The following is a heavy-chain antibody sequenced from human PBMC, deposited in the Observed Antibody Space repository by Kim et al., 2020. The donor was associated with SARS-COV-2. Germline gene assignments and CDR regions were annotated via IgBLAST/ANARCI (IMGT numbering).Heavy chain of an antibody. CDR3: ARVRSGSYSAFDY. CDR1: GFTFSSYA. CDR2: ISYDGSNK. V-gene: IGHV3-30-3*01. D-gene: IGHD1-26*01. Sequence: GGSLRLSCAASGFTFSSYAMHWVRQAQGKGLEWVAVISYDGSNKYYADSVKGRFTISRDNSKNTLYLQMNSLRAEDTAVYYCARVRSGSYSAFDYWGQGTLVTVSS. J-gene: IGHJ4*02.